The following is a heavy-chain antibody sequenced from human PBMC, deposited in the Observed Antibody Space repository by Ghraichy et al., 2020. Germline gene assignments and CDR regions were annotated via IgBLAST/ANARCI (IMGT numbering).Heavy chain of an antibody. J-gene: IGHJ1*01. Sequence: GGSLRLSCAASGFTFSSYAMSWVRQAPGKGLEWVAGISGSGGNTYHADSVKGRFTISRDNSENTLYLQMKSLRAEDTAGYYCANLGAYEVYSGSSEFQHWGQGTLVTVSS. CDR3: ANLGAYEVYSGSSEFQH. CDR2: ISGSGGNT. CDR1: GFTFSSYA. D-gene: IGHD1-26*01. V-gene: IGHV3-23*01.